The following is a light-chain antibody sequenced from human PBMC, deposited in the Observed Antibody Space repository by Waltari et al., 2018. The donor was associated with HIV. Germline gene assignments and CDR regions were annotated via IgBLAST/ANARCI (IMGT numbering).Light chain of an antibody. V-gene: IGLV2-14*01. J-gene: IGLJ1*01. CDR3: CSYRSSSSFAG. CDR1: SNDIGGYNY. CDR2: EVT. Sequence: QSALTQPASVSGPPGQSITISCTGTSNDIGGYNYVSWYQQYPGKAPRLIIYEVTSAPSRMSNQFDGSKSRKPASLTISGLQTEDDAEYYCCSYRSSSSFAGFGTETEVSVL.